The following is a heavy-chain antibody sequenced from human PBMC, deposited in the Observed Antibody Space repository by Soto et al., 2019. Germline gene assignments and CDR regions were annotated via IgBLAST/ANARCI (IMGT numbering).Heavy chain of an antibody. CDR2: ISAYNGNT. D-gene: IGHD2-15*01. CDR3: ARDEYCSGGSCYVGWFDP. V-gene: IGHV1-18*01. Sequence: ASVKVSSKASGYTFTSYGISWVRQAPGQGLEWMGWISAYNGNTNYAQKLQGRVTMTTDTSTSTAYMELRSLRSDDTAVYYCARDEYCSGGSCYVGWFDPWGQGTLVTVSS. J-gene: IGHJ5*02. CDR1: GYTFTSYG.